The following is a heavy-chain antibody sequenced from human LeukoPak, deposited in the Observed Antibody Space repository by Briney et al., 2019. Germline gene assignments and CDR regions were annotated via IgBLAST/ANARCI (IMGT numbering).Heavy chain of an antibody. CDR1: GFTFNNYA. Sequence: GGSLRLSCAGSGFTFNNYAMSWVRQAPGKGLEWVSTISNTDGITYYVDSVQGRFTISRDNSKNTLYLQMNSLRGEDTAVYYCAKQTDECGSRGGAFDIWGRGTVVIVAS. CDR2: ISNTDGIT. D-gene: IGHD2-21*01. CDR3: AKQTDECGSRGGAFDI. J-gene: IGHJ3*02. V-gene: IGHV3-23*01.